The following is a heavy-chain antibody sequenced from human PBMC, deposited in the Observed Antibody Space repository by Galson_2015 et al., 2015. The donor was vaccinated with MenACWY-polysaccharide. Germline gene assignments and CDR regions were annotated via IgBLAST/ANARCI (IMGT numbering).Heavy chain of an antibody. CDR3: ASRTRFRTGSGPEDF. V-gene: IGHV3-21*01. D-gene: IGHD1-14*01. CDR1: GFTFSTYS. Sequence: SLRLSCAGSGFTFSTYSMIWVRQAPGKGLEWVSAISGSSSYIYYADSAKGRFTISRDNAKNSLYLQMNSLRAEDTAVYYCASRTRFRTGSGPEDFWGQGTLVAVSS. J-gene: IGHJ4*02. CDR2: ISGSSSYI.